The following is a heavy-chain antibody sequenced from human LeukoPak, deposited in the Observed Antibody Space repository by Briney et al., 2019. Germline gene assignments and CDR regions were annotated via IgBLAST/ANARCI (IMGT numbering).Heavy chain of an antibody. CDR2: ISSSSSYM. D-gene: IGHD4-11*01. Sequence: GGSLRLSCAASGLTFSSYSMNWVRQAPGKGLEWVSSISSSSSYMYYADSVKGRFTISRDNAKNSLYLQMNSLRAEDTAVYYCARASSNLPDYWGQGTLVTVSS. CDR1: GLTFSSYS. CDR3: ARASSNLPDY. V-gene: IGHV3-21*01. J-gene: IGHJ4*02.